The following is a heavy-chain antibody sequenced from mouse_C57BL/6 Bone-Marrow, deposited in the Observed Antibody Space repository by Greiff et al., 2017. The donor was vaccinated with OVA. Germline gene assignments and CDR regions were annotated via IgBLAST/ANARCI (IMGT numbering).Heavy chain of an antibody. V-gene: IGHV1-18*01. Sequence: EVQLQQSGPELVKPGASVKIPCKASGYTFTDYNMDWVKQSHGKSLEWIGDINPNNGGTIYNQTFKGKSTLTVDKSSSTAYMELRKLTSEETAVYYGESGDSSSWNWYYDVWGTGTTVTVSS. CDR1: GYTFTDYN. D-gene: IGHD1-1*01. CDR3: ESGDSSSWNWYYDV. J-gene: IGHJ1*03. CDR2: INPNNGGT.